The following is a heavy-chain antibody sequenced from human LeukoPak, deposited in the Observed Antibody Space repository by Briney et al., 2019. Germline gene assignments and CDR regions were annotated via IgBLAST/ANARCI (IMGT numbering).Heavy chain of an antibody. CDR3: ARDRGRGDILTIPPLFDY. V-gene: IGHV3-7*01. CDR2: IKQDGSEK. Sequence: GGSLRLSCAASGFTFSSYWMSWVRQAPGKGLEWVANIKQDGSEKYYVDSVKGRFTISRDNAKNSLYLQMNSLRAEDTAVYYCARDRGRGDILTIPPLFDYWGQGTLVTVSS. CDR1: GFTFSSYW. D-gene: IGHD3-9*01. J-gene: IGHJ4*02.